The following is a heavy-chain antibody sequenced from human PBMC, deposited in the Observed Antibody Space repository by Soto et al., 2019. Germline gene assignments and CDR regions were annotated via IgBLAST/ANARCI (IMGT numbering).Heavy chain of an antibody. CDR3: ARDVPSWNVDS. Sequence: EVQLVESGGGLVKPGGSLRLSCAASGFSFSTYSMNWVRQAPGKGLEWVSSIIGSSTYIFYADSVKGRFTISRDNAKNSLYLQMNSLRAEDTAVYYCARDVPSWNVDSWGQGTLVTVS. CDR1: GFSFSTYS. V-gene: IGHV3-21*03. D-gene: IGHD2-2*01. J-gene: IGHJ4*02. CDR2: IIGSSTYI.